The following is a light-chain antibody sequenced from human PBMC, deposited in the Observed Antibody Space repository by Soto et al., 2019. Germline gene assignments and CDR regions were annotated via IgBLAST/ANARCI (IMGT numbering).Light chain of an antibody. CDR2: EVS. CDR1: QSLLHSDGKTY. Sequence: DIVMTQTPLSLSVTPGQPASIACKSSQSLLHSDGKTYLYWYLHKPGQPPQLLIHEVSNRVSGVPDRFSGSGSGTDFTLKISRVEAEDVGVYYCMQSIPLPYTFGQGTKLEIK. V-gene: IGKV2D-29*01. J-gene: IGKJ2*01. CDR3: MQSIPLPYT.